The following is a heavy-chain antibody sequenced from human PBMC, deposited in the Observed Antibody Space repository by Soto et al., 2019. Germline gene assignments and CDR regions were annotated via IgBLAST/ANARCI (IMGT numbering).Heavy chain of an antibody. CDR2: ISYDGSNK. Sequence: GGSLRLSCAASGFTFSSYGMHWVRQAPGKGLEWVAVISYDGSNKYYADSVKGRFTISRDNSKNTLYLKMNSLRAEDTAVYYCAKNYVRYCTNGVWHPEGVSCYYYYGMDVWGQGTTVTVSS. J-gene: IGHJ6*02. D-gene: IGHD2-8*01. V-gene: IGHV3-30*18. CDR3: AKNYVRYCTNGVWHPEGVSCYYYYGMDV. CDR1: GFTFSSYG.